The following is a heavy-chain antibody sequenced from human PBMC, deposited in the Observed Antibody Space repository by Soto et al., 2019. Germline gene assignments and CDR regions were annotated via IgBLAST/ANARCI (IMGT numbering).Heavy chain of an antibody. CDR1: VGTFSSYA. CDR3: ARVGLSRPVAEYGEPTYYYYFGMDV. J-gene: IGHJ6*02. Sequence: QVQLVQSGAEVKKPGSSVKVSCKASVGTFSSYAISWVRQAPGQGLEWRGGIIPIFGTANYAQKFQGRVTITADESTRPAYRELSSLRSEDTAVYYCARVGLSRPVAEYGEPTYYYYFGMDVWGQGNTVTVSS. CDR2: IIPIFGTA. V-gene: IGHV1-69*01. D-gene: IGHD6-19*01.